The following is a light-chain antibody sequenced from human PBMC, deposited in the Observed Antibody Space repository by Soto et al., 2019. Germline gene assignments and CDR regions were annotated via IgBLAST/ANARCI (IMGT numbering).Light chain of an antibody. CDR2: KAS. CDR3: QHYNSYSEA. CDR1: QSISSW. J-gene: IGKJ1*01. V-gene: IGKV1-5*03. Sequence: IQMTQCPSSQSAYVGDRVTITFRASQSISSWLAWYQQKPGKAPKLLIYKASTLKSGVPSRFSGSGSGTEFTLTISSLQPDDFATYYCQHYNSYSEAFGQGTKVDIK.